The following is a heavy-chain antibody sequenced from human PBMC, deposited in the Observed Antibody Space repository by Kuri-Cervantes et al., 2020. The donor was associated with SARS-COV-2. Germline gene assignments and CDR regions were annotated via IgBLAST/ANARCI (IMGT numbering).Heavy chain of an antibody. V-gene: IGHV4-39*07. D-gene: IGHD6-13*01. CDR1: GGSISSSSYY. J-gene: IGHJ4*02. CDR2: IYYSGST. Sequence: SETLSLTCTVSGGSISSSSYYWGWIRQPPGKGLEWIGSIYYSGSTYYNPSLKSRVTISVDTSKNQFSLKLSSVTAADTAVYYCASSSRVGTHFDYWGQGTLVTVSS. CDR3: ASSSRVGTHFDY.